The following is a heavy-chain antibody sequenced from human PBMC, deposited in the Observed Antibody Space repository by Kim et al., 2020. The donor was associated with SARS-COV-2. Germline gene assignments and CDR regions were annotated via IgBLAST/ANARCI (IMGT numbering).Heavy chain of an antibody. CDR3: ARGLAWGRGFGVLRLYHYSGRAA. D-gene: IGHD3-10*01. J-gene: IGHJ6*02. V-gene: IGHV4-34*01. CDR2: INHSGST. Sequence: SETLSLTCTVYGGSFSGYYWSWIRQPQGKGLEWIGDINHSGSTNYNPSLKSRVTISVDTSKNQFSLKLSSVTAADTAVYDCARGLAWGRGFGVLRLYHYSGRAAWGQGTPVTVSS. CDR1: GGSFSGYY.